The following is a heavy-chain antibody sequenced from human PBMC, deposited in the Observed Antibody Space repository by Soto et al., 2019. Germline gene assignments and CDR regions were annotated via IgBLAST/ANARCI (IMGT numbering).Heavy chain of an antibody. D-gene: IGHD2-15*01. J-gene: IGHJ4*02. CDR3: ARDDGYCSGGSCYEEEGFDY. Sequence: QVQLVQSGAEVKKPGASVKVSCKASGYTFTSYGISWVRQAPGQGLEWMGWISAYNGNTNYAQKLQGRVTMTTDTSTSTAYMELRSLRSDDTAVYSCARDDGYCSGGSCYEEEGFDYWGQGTLVTVSS. V-gene: IGHV1-18*01. CDR2: ISAYNGNT. CDR1: GYTFTSYG.